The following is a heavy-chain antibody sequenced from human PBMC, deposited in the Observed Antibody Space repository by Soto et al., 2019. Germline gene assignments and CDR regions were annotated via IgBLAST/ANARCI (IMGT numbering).Heavy chain of an antibody. J-gene: IGHJ5*02. V-gene: IGHV4-30-2*01. Sequence: SETLSLTCAVSGGSISSGGYSWSWIRQPPGKGLEWIGYIYHSGNTHYNPSLKSRVTISVDRSKNQFSLKLSSVTAADTAVYYCARVPDRWGQGTLVTVSS. CDR2: IYHSGNT. D-gene: IGHD2-2*01. CDR3: ARVPDR. CDR1: GGSISSGGYS.